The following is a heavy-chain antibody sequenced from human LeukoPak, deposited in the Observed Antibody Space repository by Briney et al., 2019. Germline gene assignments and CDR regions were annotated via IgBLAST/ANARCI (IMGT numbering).Heavy chain of an antibody. D-gene: IGHD3-16*01. CDR1: GGTFSSYA. CDR3: ARGEYYDYVWGSYTMNY. CDR2: IIPIFVTA. J-gene: IGHJ4*02. V-gene: IGHV1-69*13. Sequence: ASVKFSCKASGGTFSSYAISWVRQAPGQGLEWMGGIIPIFVTANYAQKFQGRVTITADESTSTAYMELSSLRSEDTAVYYCARGEYYDYVWGSYTMNYWGQGTLVTVSS.